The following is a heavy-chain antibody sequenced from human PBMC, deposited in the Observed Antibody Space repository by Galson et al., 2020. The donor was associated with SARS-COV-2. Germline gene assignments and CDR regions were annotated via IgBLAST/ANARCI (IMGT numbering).Heavy chain of an antibody. J-gene: IGHJ4*02. CDR2: IWYDGSNK. CDR3: ARDSRIDYGDYPGAY. V-gene: IGHV3-33*01. Sequence: GGSLRLSCAASGFTFSSHGMHWVRQAPGKGLEWVAVIWYDGSNKYYADSVKGRFTISRDNSKNTLYLQINSLRAEDTAVYYCARDSRIDYGDYPGAYWGQGTLVTVSS. CDR1: GFTFSSHG. D-gene: IGHD4-17*01.